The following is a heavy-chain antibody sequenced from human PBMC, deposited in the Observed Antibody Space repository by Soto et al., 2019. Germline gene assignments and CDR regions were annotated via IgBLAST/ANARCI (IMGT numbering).Heavy chain of an antibody. J-gene: IGHJ4*02. CDR3: ARDLLAADF. Sequence: QVQLVQSGAEVKKPGASVKVSCQASGYRFTSYYIHWVRQAPGQGLEWVGVINPTAYSTNYAQKLQGRVTMTRDTSKSTVYMELISQRSEDTAVYYCARDLLAADFWGQGTLVTVSS. CDR1: GYRFTSYY. D-gene: IGHD3-3*02. CDR2: INPTAYST. V-gene: IGHV1-46*04.